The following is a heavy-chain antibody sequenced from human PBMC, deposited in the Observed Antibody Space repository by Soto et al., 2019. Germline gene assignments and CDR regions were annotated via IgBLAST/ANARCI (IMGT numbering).Heavy chain of an antibody. D-gene: IGHD2-2*01. CDR1: GGSISSGGYY. Sequence: QVQLQETGPGLVKPSQTLSLTCTVSGGSISSGGYYWSWIRQHPGKGLAWIGYIYYSGSTYYNPSLNSRVTISVDTSKNQFSPKLSSVTAADTAVYYCARESAFSTPLNWFDPWGQGTLVTVSS. V-gene: IGHV4-31*03. J-gene: IGHJ5*02. CDR3: ARESAFSTPLNWFDP. CDR2: IYYSGST.